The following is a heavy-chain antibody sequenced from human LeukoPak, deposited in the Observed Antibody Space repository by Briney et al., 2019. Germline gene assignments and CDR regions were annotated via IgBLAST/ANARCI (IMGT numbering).Heavy chain of an antibody. D-gene: IGHD6-19*01. J-gene: IGHJ4*02. CDR3: AREAVAGNNFDY. Sequence: SETLSLTCAVSGYSISSGYYWGRIRQPPGKGLEWIGSIYHSGSTYYNPSLKSRVTISVDTSKNQFSLKLSSVTAADTAVYYCAREAVAGNNFDYWGQGTLVTVSS. CDR1: GYSISSGYY. CDR2: IYHSGST. V-gene: IGHV4-38-2*02.